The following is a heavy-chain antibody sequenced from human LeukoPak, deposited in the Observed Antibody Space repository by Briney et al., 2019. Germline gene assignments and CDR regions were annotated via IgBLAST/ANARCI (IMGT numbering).Heavy chain of an antibody. D-gene: IGHD7-27*01. CDR2: TSLDGSNK. V-gene: IGHV3-30*10. Sequence: GRSLSLSCVASGFSFTNYDIHWVRQAPGRGEWVAVTSLDGSNKLYTDTVRGRFIISRDNSKNTVYLQMDSLRAEDTAVYYCARDLTLGKPDYFDHWGQGTLVTVSS. CDR3: ARDLTLGKPDYFDH. CDR1: GFSFTNYD. J-gene: IGHJ4*02.